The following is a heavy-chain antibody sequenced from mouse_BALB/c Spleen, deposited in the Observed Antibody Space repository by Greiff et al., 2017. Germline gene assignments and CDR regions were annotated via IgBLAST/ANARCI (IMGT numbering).Heavy chain of an antibody. J-gene: IGHJ4*01. D-gene: IGHD2-1*01. V-gene: IGHV3-6*02. CDR2: ISYDGSN. CDR1: GYSITSGYY. CDR3: ARGDYGNGAMDY. Sequence: ESGPGLVKPSQSLSLTCSVTGYSITSGYYWNWIRQFPGNKLEWMGYISYDGSNNYNPSLKNRISITRDTSKNQFFLKLNSVTTEDTATYYCARGDYGNGAMDYWGQGTSVTVSS.